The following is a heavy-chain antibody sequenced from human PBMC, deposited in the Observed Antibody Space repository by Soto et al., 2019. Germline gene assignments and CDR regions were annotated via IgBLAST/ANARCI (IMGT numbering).Heavy chain of an antibody. J-gene: IGHJ4*02. CDR1: GGTFSNYA. D-gene: IGHD6-6*01. CDR2: IIPLTETP. Sequence: QVQVVQSGAEVKKPGSSVKVSCKASGGTFSNYAISWVRQAPTHGPEWVGGIIPLTETPVNEQTDQGRLTITADEITSAAYMDLSSLRSDDTAVYYCAIGTRISSTCDFWGQRTLITVSS. CDR3: AIGTRISSTCDF. V-gene: IGHV1-69*01.